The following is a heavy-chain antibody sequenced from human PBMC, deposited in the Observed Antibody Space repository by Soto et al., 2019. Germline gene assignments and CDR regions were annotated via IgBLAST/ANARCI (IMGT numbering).Heavy chain of an antibody. D-gene: IGHD6-19*01. Sequence: ASVNVSCKASGYTLTSYGISWVRQAPGQGLEWMGWISAYNGNTNYAQKLQGRVTMTTDTSTSTAYMELRSLRSDDTAVYYCATRVGEVAGTSWFDPWGQGTLVTVSS. CDR2: ISAYNGNT. CDR1: GYTLTSYG. CDR3: ATRVGEVAGTSWFDP. V-gene: IGHV1-18*01. J-gene: IGHJ5*02.